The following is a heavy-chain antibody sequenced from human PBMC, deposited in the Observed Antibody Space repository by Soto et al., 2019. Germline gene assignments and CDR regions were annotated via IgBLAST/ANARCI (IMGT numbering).Heavy chain of an antibody. CDR1: GFSLSTSGMR. D-gene: IGHD2-15*01. V-gene: IGHV2-70*04. Sequence: SGPTLVNPTPTLTLTFTFSGFSLSTSGMRVSWIRQPPGKALEWLARIDWDDDKFYNTSLKTRLTISKDSSKNQVVLTMTNMDPVDTATYYCARMFHCSGGTCPFDYWGQGALVTVSS. CDR2: IDWDDDK. J-gene: IGHJ4*02. CDR3: ARMFHCSGGTCPFDY.